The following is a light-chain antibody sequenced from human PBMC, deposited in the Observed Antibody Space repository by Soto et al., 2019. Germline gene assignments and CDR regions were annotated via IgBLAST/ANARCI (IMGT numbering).Light chain of an antibody. CDR2: KVS. Sequence: QSALTQPASVSGSPGQSITISCTGTSGDVGGYYYVSWYQQLPGKAPKLMISKVSNRPSGVSNRFSGSKSGNTASLTISGLQAEDEADYYCSSYTAGGTIFGTGTKLTVL. V-gene: IGLV2-14*01. J-gene: IGLJ1*01. CDR3: SSYTAGGTI. CDR1: SGDVGGYYY.